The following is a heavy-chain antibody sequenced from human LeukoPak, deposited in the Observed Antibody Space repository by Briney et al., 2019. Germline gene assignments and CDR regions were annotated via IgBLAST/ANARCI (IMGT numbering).Heavy chain of an antibody. CDR1: GFTFSSYS. J-gene: IGHJ3*02. D-gene: IGHD1-26*01. Sequence: GGSLRLSCAASGFTFSSYSMNWVRRAPGKGLEWVSGISASGDVTFHADPVKGRFTISRDNSKNTLYLQMNSLRAEDTAEYYCAKSLLTTASGTGRAFDIWGQGTMVTVSS. V-gene: IGHV3-23*01. CDR2: ISASGDVT. CDR3: AKSLLTTASGTGRAFDI.